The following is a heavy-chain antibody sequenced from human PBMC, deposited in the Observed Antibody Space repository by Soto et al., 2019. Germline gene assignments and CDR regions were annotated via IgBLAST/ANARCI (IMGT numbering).Heavy chain of an antibody. CDR2: IYYSGST. D-gene: IGHD3-22*01. J-gene: IGHJ4*02. V-gene: IGHV4-28*03. CDR3: ARVAGYDSSGELDY. CDR1: GYSISSSNW. Sequence: PSETLSLTCAVSGYSISSSNWWSWIRQPPGKGLEWIGYIYYSGSTYYNPSLKSRVTISVDTSKNQFSLKLSSVTAADTAVYYCARVAGYDSSGELDYWGQGTLVTVSS.